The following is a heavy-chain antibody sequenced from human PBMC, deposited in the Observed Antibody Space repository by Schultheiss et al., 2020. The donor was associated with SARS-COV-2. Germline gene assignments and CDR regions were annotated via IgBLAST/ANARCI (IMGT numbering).Heavy chain of an antibody. Sequence: SETLSLTCTVSGGSISSYYWSWIRQPPGKGLEWIGYIYYSGSTNYNPSLKSRVTISVDTSKNQFSLKLSSVTAADTAVYYCARARNWTYDYWGQGTLVTVSS. CDR1: GGSISSYY. V-gene: IGHV4-59*01. CDR2: IYYSGST. D-gene: IGHD1-1*01. J-gene: IGHJ4*02. CDR3: ARARNWTYDY.